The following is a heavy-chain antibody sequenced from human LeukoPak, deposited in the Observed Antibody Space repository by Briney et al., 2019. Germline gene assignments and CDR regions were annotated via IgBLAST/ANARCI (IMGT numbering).Heavy chain of an antibody. CDR2: IHYSGAT. CDR3: ARSHDSSGFPFDY. D-gene: IGHD3-22*01. V-gene: IGHV4-31*03. CDR1: SGSISSGVYY. Sequence: SETLSLTCTVSSGSISSGVYYWSWIRQYPGEGLEWIGYIHYSGATYSNPSLESRVTISVDTSKNQFSLNLSSVTAADTAVYYCARSHDSSGFPFDYWGQGIPVTVSS. J-gene: IGHJ4*02.